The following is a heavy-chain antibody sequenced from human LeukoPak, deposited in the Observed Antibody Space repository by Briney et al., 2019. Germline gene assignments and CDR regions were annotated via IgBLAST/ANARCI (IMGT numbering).Heavy chain of an antibody. V-gene: IGHV4-38-2*02. J-gene: IGHJ5*02. CDR1: GYSISSGYY. D-gene: IGHD3-10*01. CDR3: ARVGFGELFAWFDP. Sequence: SETLSLTCTVSGYSISSGYYWGWIRQPPGKGLEWIGSIYHSGSTYYNPSLKSRVTISVDTSKNQFSLKLSSVTAADTAVYYCARVGFGELFAWFDPWGQGTLVTVSS. CDR2: IYHSGST.